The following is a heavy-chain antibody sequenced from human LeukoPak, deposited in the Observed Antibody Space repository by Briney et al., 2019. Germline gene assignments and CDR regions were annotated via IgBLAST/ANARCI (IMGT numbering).Heavy chain of an antibody. CDR1: GYTFTSYD. V-gene: IGHV1-8*02. D-gene: IGHD6-19*01. Sequence: GASVKVSCKASGYTFTSYDINWVRQATGQGLEWMGWMNPNSGNTGYAQKFQGRVTMTRDKATSTVYMELRSLRSDDTAVYYCARDFEAVADEKGYDAFDIWGQGTMVTVSS. J-gene: IGHJ3*02. CDR3: ARDFEAVADEKGYDAFDI. CDR2: MNPNSGNT.